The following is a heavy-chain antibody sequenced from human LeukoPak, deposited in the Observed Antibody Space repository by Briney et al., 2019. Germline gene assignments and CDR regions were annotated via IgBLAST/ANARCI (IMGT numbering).Heavy chain of an antibody. D-gene: IGHD3-9*01. J-gene: IGHJ5*02. V-gene: IGHV3-48*04. CDR1: GFTFSSYS. CDR2: ISGHSSTV. CDR3: ARGGYILTANWFDP. Sequence: GGSLRLSCAASGFTFSSYSMNWVRQAPGKGLEWVSYISGHSSTVYYADSVKGRFTISRDNAKNSLYLQMNSLRAEDTAVYYCARGGYILTANWFDPWGQGTLVTVSS.